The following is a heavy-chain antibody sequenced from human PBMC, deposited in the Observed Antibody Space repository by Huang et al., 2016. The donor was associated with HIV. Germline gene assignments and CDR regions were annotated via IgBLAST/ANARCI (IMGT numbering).Heavy chain of an antibody. CDR1: GFTFSSYG. J-gene: IGHJ3*02. CDR2: IRYDGSNK. V-gene: IGHV3-30*02. CDR3: AKGSMANAFDI. Sequence: QVQLVESGGGVVQPGGSLRLSCAASGFTFSSYGMHWVRQAPGKGLEWGACIRYDGSNKYYADSVRGRFTISRDNSKNTLYLQMNSLRAEDTAVYYCAKGSMANAFDIWGQGTMVTVSS. D-gene: IGHD3-10*01.